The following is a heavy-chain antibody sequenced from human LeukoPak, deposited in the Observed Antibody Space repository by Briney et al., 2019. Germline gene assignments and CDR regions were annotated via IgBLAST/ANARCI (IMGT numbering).Heavy chain of an antibody. J-gene: IGHJ4*02. CDR2: IYSGGDT. Sequence: GGSLRLSCAVSGFTISSTYMSWVRQAPGKGLECVSVIYSGGDTFYADSVKGRFTISRDNSKNTLYLQMNSLRAEDTAVYYCARGPYHYDRSGFFDYWGQGTLVTVSS. CDR3: ARGPYHYDRSGFFDY. D-gene: IGHD3-22*01. CDR1: GFTISSTY. V-gene: IGHV3-53*01.